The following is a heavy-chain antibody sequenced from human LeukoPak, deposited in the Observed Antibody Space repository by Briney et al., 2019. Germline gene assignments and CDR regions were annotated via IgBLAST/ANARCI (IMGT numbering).Heavy chain of an antibody. CDR1: GYTFSTYG. CDR3: AKDRRGSRNSLDV. J-gene: IGHJ6*02. CDR2: IPPYSGNT. Sequence: ASVKVSCKASGYTFSTYGISWVRQAPGQGLEWMGWIPPYSGNTNYAQKLQGRVSVTTDTSTTTAYMELRSLTSDDTAVYYCAKDRRGSRNSLDVWGQGTTITVSS. V-gene: IGHV1-18*01. D-gene: IGHD3-16*01.